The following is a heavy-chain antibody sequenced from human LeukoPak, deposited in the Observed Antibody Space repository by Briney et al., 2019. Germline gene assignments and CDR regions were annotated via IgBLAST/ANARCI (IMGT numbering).Heavy chain of an antibody. CDR3: ARRIISDY. J-gene: IGHJ4*02. CDR2: LNPHSGNT. D-gene: IGHD3-10*01. V-gene: IGHV1-8*01. Sequence: ASVKVSCKASGYTFTNYDINWVRQATGQGLEWMGWLNPHSGNTGYAQKFQGRVTMTRNTSISTAYMELSSLRSDDTAVYYCARRIISDYWGQGSLVTVSS. CDR1: GYTFTNYD.